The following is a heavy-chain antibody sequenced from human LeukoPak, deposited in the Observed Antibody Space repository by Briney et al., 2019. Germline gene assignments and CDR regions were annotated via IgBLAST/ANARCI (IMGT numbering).Heavy chain of an antibody. V-gene: IGHV3-33*01. D-gene: IGHD3-16*02. CDR1: GFTFSSYG. CDR2: IWYDGSNK. J-gene: IGHJ4*02. CDR3: AREVELSADY. Sequence: GRSLRLSCAASGFTFSSYGMHWVRQAPGKGLEWVAVIWYDGSNKYYADSVKGRFTISRDNSKNTLYLQMNSLRAEGTAVYYCAREVELSADYWGQGTLVTVSS.